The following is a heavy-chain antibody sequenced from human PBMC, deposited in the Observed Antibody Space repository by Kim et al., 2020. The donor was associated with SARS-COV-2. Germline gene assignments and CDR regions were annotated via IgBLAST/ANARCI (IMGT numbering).Heavy chain of an antibody. Sequence: GGSLRLSCTASGFTFGDYAMSWVRQAPGKGLEWVGFIRSKAYGGTTEYAASVKGRFTISRDDSKTIANLQMNSLKTEDTAVYSCTREKYSSGEYYYYYYMDVWGKGTTVTVSS. CDR1: GFTFGDYA. CDR2: IRSKAYGGTT. J-gene: IGHJ6*03. D-gene: IGHD6-25*01. V-gene: IGHV3-49*04. CDR3: TREKYSSGEYYYYYYMDV.